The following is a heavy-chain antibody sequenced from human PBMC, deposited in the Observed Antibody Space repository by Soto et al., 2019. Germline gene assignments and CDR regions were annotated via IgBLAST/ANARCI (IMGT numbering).Heavy chain of an antibody. Sequence: EVQLLESGGGMVEPRGSLKLSCAASGFSFGTYVMNWVRQAPGKGLEWVSGISGSGGRVYSADSVKGRFTISRDNSGNKLYLQMNSLRAEDTAIYYCAMTRLYDTGTNDYHRDALDIWGQGTQVTVSS. CDR3: AMTRLYDTGTNDYHRDALDI. D-gene: IGHD3-22*01. CDR2: ISGSGGRV. V-gene: IGHV3-23*01. CDR1: GFSFGTYV. J-gene: IGHJ3*02.